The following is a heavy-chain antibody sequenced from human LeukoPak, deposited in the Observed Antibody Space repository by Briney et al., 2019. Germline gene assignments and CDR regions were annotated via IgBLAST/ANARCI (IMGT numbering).Heavy chain of an antibody. D-gene: IGHD1-1*01. Sequence: GGSLRLSCAASGFTFSSYSMNWVRQAPGKGLEWVANIKQDGSEEYYVDSVKGRFTISRDNAKNSLYLQMNSLRVEDTAVYYCARSPPLWNGDAFDIWGQGTMVTVSS. CDR3: ARSPPLWNGDAFDI. CDR2: IKQDGSEE. CDR1: GFTFSSYS. J-gene: IGHJ3*02. V-gene: IGHV3-7*01.